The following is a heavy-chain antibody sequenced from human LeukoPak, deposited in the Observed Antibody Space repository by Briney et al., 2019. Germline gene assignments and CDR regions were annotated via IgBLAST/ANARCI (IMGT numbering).Heavy chain of an antibody. CDR2: INHSGST. D-gene: IGHD6-19*01. CDR3: ARAQPTQQWLVLSWFDP. V-gene: IGHV4-34*01. Sequence: SETLSLTCAVYGGSFSGYYWSWIRQPPGKGLEWIGEINHSGSTNYNPSLKSRVTISVDTSKNQFSLKLSSVTAADTAVYYCARAQPTQQWLVLSWFDPWGQGTLVTVSS. J-gene: IGHJ5*02. CDR1: GGSFSGYY.